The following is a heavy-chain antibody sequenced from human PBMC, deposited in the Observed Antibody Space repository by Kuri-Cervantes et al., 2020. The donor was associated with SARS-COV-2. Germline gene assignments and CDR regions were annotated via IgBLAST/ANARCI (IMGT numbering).Heavy chain of an antibody. J-gene: IGHJ4*02. CDR3: AKERRYSYGYLDY. V-gene: IGHV3-23*01. Sequence: GESLKISCAASGFTFSSYAMSWVRQAPGKGLEWVSAISGSGGSTYYAASVKGRFTISRDNSKNTLYLQMNSLRAEDTAVYYCAKERRYSYGYLDYWGQGTLVTVSS. CDR1: GFTFSSYA. CDR2: ISGSGGST. D-gene: IGHD5-18*01.